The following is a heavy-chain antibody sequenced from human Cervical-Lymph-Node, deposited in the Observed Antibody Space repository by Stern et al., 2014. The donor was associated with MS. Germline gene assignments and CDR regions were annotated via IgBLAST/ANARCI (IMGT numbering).Heavy chain of an antibody. D-gene: IGHD3-10*01. CDR1: GHPLSELA. CDR3: ATERGVK. Sequence: QMQLVQSGAEVKKPGASVTVSCNVAGHPLSELAMHWLRQLPTSGLEWMGQFFPKDGKTVYAQQFQGRISMPEDTSPGTAYMTLTALRSEDTAVYYCATERGVKGGPGTLVPVSS. V-gene: IGHV1-24*01. J-gene: IGHJ4*02. CDR2: FFPKDGKT.